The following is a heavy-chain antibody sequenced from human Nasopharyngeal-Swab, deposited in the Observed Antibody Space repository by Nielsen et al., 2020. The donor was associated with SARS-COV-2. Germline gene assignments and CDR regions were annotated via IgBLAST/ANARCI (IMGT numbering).Heavy chain of an antibody. V-gene: IGHV4-59*08. CDR3: ATSPPYDAFDF. CDR2: FYYSGST. CDR1: GGSISSFY. Sequence: SETLSLTCSVSGGSISSFYWSWIRQPPGKGLEWIGYFYYSGSTYYNPSLKSRVTISIDTSKNQFSLKLTSVTAADTAVYYCATSPPYDAFDFWGQGIMVTVSS. J-gene: IGHJ3*01.